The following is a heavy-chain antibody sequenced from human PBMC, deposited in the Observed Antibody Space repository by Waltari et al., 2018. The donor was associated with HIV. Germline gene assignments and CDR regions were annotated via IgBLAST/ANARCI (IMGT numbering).Heavy chain of an antibody. Sequence: VETGGGLFRFGESLRLSCDISGFDISNTFITWVRQAPGEHPEWLSVIYTDGSTHYADSVKGRFTISRDSPNKRVYLRMTSLIVEDTATYYCTKGVRYFDPWGQGTHVIVS. J-gene: IGHJ5*02. CDR2: IYTDGST. V-gene: IGHV3-53*02. CDR3: TKGVRYFDP. D-gene: IGHD3-10*02. CDR1: GFDISNTF.